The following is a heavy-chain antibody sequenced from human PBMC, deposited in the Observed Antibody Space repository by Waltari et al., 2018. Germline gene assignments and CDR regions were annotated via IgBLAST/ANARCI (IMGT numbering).Heavy chain of an antibody. J-gene: IGHJ4*02. D-gene: IGHD3-10*01. CDR3: ARDKYGSGSYYYGY. CDR2: IKQDGSEK. CDR1: GFTFSSYW. V-gene: IGHV3-7*01. Sequence: EVQLVESGGGLVQPGGSLRLSCAASGFTFSSYWMSWVPQAPGKGLEWVANIKQDGSEKYYVDSVKGRFTISRDNAKNSLYLQMNSLRAEDTAVYYCARDKYGSGSYYYGYWGQGTLVTVSS.